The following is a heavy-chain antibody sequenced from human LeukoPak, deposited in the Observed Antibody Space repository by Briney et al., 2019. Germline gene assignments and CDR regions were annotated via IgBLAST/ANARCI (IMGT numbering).Heavy chain of an antibody. D-gene: IGHD3-22*01. CDR1: GFSLSTSGMC. CDR3: ARMKYYYDSSGYYSTTLYYYYMDV. V-gene: IGHV2-70*11. Sequence: SGPALVKPTQTLTLTCTFSGFSLSTSGMCVSWIRQPPGKALEWLARIDWDDDKYYSTSLKTRLTISKDTSKNQVVLTMTNMDPVDTATYYCARMKYYYDSSGYYSTTLYYYYMDVWGKGTTVTVSS. J-gene: IGHJ6*03. CDR2: IDWDDDK.